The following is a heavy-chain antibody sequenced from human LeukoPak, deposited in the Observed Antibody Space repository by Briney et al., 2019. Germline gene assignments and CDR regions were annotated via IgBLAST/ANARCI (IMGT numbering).Heavy chain of an antibody. CDR2: ISAYNGNT. V-gene: IGHV1-18*01. CDR3: ASRVRSSGSAWYFDL. J-gene: IGHJ2*01. D-gene: IGHD1-26*01. CDR1: GYTFTSYG. Sequence: GASVKVSCKASGYTFTSYGISWVRQAPGQGLEWMGWISAYNGNTNYVQKLQGRVTMTTDTSTSTAYMELRSLRSDDTAVYYCASRVRSSGSAWYFDLWGRGTLVTVSS.